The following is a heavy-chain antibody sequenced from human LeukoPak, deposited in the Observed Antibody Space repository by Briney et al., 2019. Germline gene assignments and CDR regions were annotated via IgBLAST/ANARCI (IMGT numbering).Heavy chain of an antibody. J-gene: IGHJ4*02. CDR3: VKDKTDFWSGYFDY. V-gene: IGHV3-9*03. D-gene: IGHD3-3*01. CDR1: GFTFDDYA. CDR2: ISWNSGSI. Sequence: GGSLRLSCAASGFTFDDYAMHWVRHAPGKGLEWVSGISWNSGSIGYADSVKGRFTISRDNAKNSLYLQMNSLRSEDMALYYCVKDKTDFWSGYFDYWGQGTLVTVSS.